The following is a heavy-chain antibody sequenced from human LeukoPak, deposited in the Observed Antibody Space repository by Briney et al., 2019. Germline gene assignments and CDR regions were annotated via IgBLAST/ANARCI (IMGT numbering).Heavy chain of an antibody. CDR2: ISRSGGYI. CDR3: ATGRGGNIRDFDY. CDR1: GFTFSSYN. V-gene: IGHV3-21*01. D-gene: IGHD3-10*01. J-gene: IGHJ4*02. Sequence: GGSLRLSCAASGFTFSSYNMNWVRQAPGKGLEWVSSISRSGGYIYHVDSVKGRFTISRDNAKNSLYLQMNSLRAEDTAVYHCATGRGGNIRDFDYWGQGTLFTVSP.